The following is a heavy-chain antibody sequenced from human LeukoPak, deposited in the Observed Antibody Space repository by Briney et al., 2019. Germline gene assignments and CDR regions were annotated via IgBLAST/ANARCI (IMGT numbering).Heavy chain of an antibody. D-gene: IGHD2-2*01. CDR1: GFSFSSYW. J-gene: IGHJ4*02. V-gene: IGHV3-7*01. CDR2: ISKNRSKK. Sequence: PGGSLRLSCAASGFSFSSYWMSWVRQAPGKGLESVPRISKNRSKKDYADSVKGRFTISRDNAKNSLYLQMNSLRVEDTAVYHCARDLCSSYNCYFDYWGQGILVTVSS. CDR3: ARDLCSSYNCYFDY.